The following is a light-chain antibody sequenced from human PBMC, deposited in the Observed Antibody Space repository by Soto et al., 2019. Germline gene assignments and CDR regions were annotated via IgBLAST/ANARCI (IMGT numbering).Light chain of an antibody. J-gene: IGLJ2*01. V-gene: IGLV2-8*01. CDR3: SSYAGSNTYVI. Sequence: QSVLTQPPSASGSPGQSVTISCTGTSSDVGGYNYVSWYQQHPGKAPKLMISEVNQRPSGVPDRFSGSKSGNTASLTVSGLQAEDEGDYYCSSYAGSNTYVIFGGGTKVSVL. CDR1: SSDVGGYNY. CDR2: EVN.